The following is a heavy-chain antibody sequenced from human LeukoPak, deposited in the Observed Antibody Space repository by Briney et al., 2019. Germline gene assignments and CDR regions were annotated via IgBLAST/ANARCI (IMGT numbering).Heavy chain of an antibody. J-gene: IGHJ4*02. CDR1: GGTFSSYA. D-gene: IGHD3-22*01. V-gene: IGHV1-69*13. CDR2: IIPIFGTA. Sequence: ASVKVSCTASGGTFSSYAISWVRQAPGQGLEWMGGIIPIFGTANYAQKFQGRVTITADESTSTAYMELSSLRSEDTAVYYCARPDTDYYDSSGYYTSFDYWGQGTLVTVSS. CDR3: ARPDTDYYDSSGYYTSFDY.